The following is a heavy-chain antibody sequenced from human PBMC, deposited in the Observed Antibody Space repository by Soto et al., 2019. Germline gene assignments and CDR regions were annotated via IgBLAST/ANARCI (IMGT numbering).Heavy chain of an antibody. CDR1: GGSFSGYY. D-gene: IGHD6-13*01. J-gene: IGHJ6*02. Sequence: SSETLSLTCAVYGGSFSGYYWSWIRQPPGKGLEWIGEINHSGSTNYNPSLKSRVTISVDTSKNQFSPKLSSVTAADTAVYYCARGKAAAGTHYYYYGMDVWGQGXTVTVSS. CDR2: INHSGST. V-gene: IGHV4-34*01. CDR3: ARGKAAAGTHYYYYGMDV.